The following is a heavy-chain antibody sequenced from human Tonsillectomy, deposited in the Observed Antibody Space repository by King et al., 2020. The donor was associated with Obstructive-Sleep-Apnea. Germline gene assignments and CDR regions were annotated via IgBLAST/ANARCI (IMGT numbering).Heavy chain of an antibody. CDR2: ISSSSSTI. CDR3: ARGAEI. Sequence: VQLVESGGGLVQPGGSLRLSCGAAGFTFSSSSMSLVRQASGKGLEWVSYISSSSSTIYYADSVKGRFTISRDNAKNSLYLQMNSLRVEDTAVYYCARGAEIWGQGTTVTVSS. CDR1: GFTFSSSS. V-gene: IGHV3-48*04. D-gene: IGHD5-24*01. J-gene: IGHJ6*02.